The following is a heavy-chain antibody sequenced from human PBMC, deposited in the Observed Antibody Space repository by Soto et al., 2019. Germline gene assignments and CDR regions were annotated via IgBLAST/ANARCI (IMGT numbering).Heavy chain of an antibody. CDR1: GVSISSGGYS. CDR3: ARDRRYSGYANWFDP. V-gene: IGHV4-30-2*01. CDR2: IYHSGST. D-gene: IGHD5-12*01. Sequence: PSATLSLTCAVSGVSISSGGYSWSWIRQPPGKGLEWIGYIYHSGSTYYNPSLKSRVTISVDRSKNQFSLKLSYVTAADTAVYYCARDRRYSGYANWFDPWGQGTLVTVSS. J-gene: IGHJ5*02.